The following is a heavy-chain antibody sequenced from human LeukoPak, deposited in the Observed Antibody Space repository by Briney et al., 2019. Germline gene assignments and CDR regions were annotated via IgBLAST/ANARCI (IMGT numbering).Heavy chain of an antibody. Sequence: GGSLRLSCAASGFTFSGYDMSWVRQAPGKGREWVSYTSSSSSTIYYADSVKSRFTISRDNAKNSLYLQMNSLRAEDTAVYYCARARAYYNGMDVWGQGTTVTVSS. CDR1: GFTFSGYD. CDR2: TSSSSSTI. V-gene: IGHV3-48*04. J-gene: IGHJ6*02. CDR3: ARARAYYNGMDV. D-gene: IGHD3-10*01.